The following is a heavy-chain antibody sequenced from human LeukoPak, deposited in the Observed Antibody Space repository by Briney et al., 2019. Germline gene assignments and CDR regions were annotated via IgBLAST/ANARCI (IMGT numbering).Heavy chain of an antibody. J-gene: IGHJ4*02. Sequence: GGSLRLSCAASGFTFSDYYMSWIRQAPGKGLEWVSYISSSGSTIYYADSVKGRFSISRDNSKNTLYLQMNSLRAEDTALYYCAKIGWAAEAATGYYWGQGTLVTVSS. CDR2: ISSSGSTI. CDR1: GFTFSDYY. D-gene: IGHD6-19*01. V-gene: IGHV3-11*01. CDR3: AKIGWAAEAATGYY.